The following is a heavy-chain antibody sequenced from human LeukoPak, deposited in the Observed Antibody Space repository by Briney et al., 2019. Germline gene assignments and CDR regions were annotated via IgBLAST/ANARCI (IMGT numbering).Heavy chain of an antibody. CDR2: IKQDGSEK. CDR1: GFTFSSYW. V-gene: IGHV3-7*01. D-gene: IGHD4/OR15-4a*01. J-gene: IGHJ4*02. CDR3: ARSKTDYGPDYIDY. Sequence: GRSLRLSCAASGFTFSSYWMSWVRQAPGKGLEWVANIKQDGSEKYYVDSVKGRFTISRDNAKNSLYLQMNSLRAEDTAVYYCARSKTDYGPDYIDYWGQGTLVTVSS.